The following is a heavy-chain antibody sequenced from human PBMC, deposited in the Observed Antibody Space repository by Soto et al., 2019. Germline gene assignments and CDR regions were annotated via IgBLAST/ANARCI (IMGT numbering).Heavy chain of an antibody. J-gene: IGHJ5*02. CDR3: ARSNSGYYKWFDP. V-gene: IGHV4-39*02. Sequence: HLQLQESGPGLVKPSETLSLTCTVSGDSISSSNYYWGWIRQPPGKGLEWIANIYYSGTTYCNPYLTSRVAISVDTSKNHLSLKLSSVTAADTAIYYCARSNSGYYKWFDPWGQGTLVTVSS. CDR1: GDSISSSNYY. D-gene: IGHD3-22*01. CDR2: IYYSGTT.